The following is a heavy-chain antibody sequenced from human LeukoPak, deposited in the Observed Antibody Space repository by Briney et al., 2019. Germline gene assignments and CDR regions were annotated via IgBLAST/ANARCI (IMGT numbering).Heavy chain of an antibody. CDR2: IYTRVIISGNT. V-gene: IGHV4-4*07. D-gene: IGHD3-22*01. CDR3: ARDRYYYDSSGYYSAFDT. CDR1: GGSTSSYY. J-gene: IGHJ3*02. Sequence: SETLSLTCSVSGGSTSSYYWSWIRQPPGKGLEWIGRIYTRVIISGNTNYNPSLKSRVTMSVDTSKNQFSLKLRSVTAADTAVYYCARDRYYYDSSGYYSAFDTWGQGTMVTVSS.